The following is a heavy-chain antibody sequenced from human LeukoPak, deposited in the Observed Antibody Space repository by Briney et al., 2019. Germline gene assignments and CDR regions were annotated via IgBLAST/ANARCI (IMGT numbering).Heavy chain of an antibody. J-gene: IGHJ5*02. D-gene: IGHD2-15*01. CDR1: GYTFTSYF. V-gene: IGHV1-46*01. CDR2: INPSGGST. Sequence: ASVKVSCKASGYTFTSYFMHWVRQAPGQGLEWMGIINPSGGSTGYAQKFQGRVTMTRDTSTSTVYMELSSLRYEDTAVYYCARRVCSGGSCHSNWFDPWGQGTLVTVSS. CDR3: ARRVCSGGSCHSNWFDP.